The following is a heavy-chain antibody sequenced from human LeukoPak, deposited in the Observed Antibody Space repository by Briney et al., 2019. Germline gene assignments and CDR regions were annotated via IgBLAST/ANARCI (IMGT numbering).Heavy chain of an antibody. V-gene: IGHV3-73*01. CDR1: GFTFSGSA. J-gene: IGHJ6*02. CDR2: IRSKANSYAT. Sequence: GGSLRLSCAASGFTFSGSAMHWVRQASGKGLEWVGRIRSKANSYATAYAASVKGRFTISRDDSKNTAYLQMNSLKTEDTAVYYCTRRPPDYYGMDVWGQGATVTVSS. CDR3: TRRPPDYYGMDV.